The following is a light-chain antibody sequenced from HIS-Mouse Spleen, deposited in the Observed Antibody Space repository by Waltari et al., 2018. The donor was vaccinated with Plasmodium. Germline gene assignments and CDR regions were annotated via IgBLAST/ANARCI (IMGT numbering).Light chain of an antibody. J-gene: IGLJ2*01. Sequence: SSELTQDPAVSVALGQTVRITCQGASLRSYYERWYQQKPGQAPVLVIYGKNNRPPGIPDRFSGSSSGNTASLTITGAQAEDEADYYCNSRDSSGNHLVFGGGTKLTVL. CDR2: GKN. CDR3: NSRDSSGNHLV. V-gene: IGLV3-19*01. CDR1: SLRSYY.